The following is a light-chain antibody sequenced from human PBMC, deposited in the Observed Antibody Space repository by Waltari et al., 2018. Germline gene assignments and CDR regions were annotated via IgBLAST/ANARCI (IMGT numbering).Light chain of an antibody. Sequence: CRASQSVSRALAWYQQKPCQDPRLLIYGASTRATGIPDRFSGSGSGTDFSLTISRLEPDDFAVYYCQHYLRLPVTFGQGTTVEI. CDR2: GAS. CDR3: QHYLRLPVT. J-gene: IGKJ1*01. V-gene: IGKV3-20*01. CDR1: QSVSRA.